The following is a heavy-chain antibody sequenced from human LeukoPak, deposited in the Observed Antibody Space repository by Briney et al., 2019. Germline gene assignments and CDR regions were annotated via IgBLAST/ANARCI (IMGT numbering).Heavy chain of an antibody. D-gene: IGHD6-13*01. CDR3: ARVKGIAVARPILNWFDP. Sequence: GASVKVSCKASDYTFTSYDISWVRQAPGQGLEWMGWISAYNGNTNYAQKLQGRVTMTTDTATSTAYMELNSLRSDDTAVYYCARVKGIAVARPILNWFDPWGQRTLVTVSS. CDR2: ISAYNGNT. V-gene: IGHV1-18*01. CDR1: DYTFTSYD. J-gene: IGHJ5*02.